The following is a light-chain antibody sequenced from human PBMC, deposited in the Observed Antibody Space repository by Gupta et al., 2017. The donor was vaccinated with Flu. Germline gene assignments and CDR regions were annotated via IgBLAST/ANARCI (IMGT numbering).Light chain of an antibody. V-gene: IGKV3-20*01. CDR3: QQYGTLPRT. CDR2: GAS. Sequence: DIVLTQSPGTLPLSPGERATLSCRASQSVSSSCLAWYQQKPGQAPRLLIYGASSRATGIPDRFSGSGSGTDFTLTISRLEPEDFAVYYCQQYGTLPRTFGQGTKVEIK. J-gene: IGKJ2*01. CDR1: QSVSSSC.